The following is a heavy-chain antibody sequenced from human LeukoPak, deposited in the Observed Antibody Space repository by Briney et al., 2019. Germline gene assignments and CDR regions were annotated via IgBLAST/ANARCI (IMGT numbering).Heavy chain of an antibody. D-gene: IGHD6-19*01. CDR1: GFTFSDHY. Sequence: GGSLRLSCAASGFTFSDHYMDWARQAPGKGLEWVSSISSSSSYIYYADSVKGRFTISRDNAKNSLYLQMNSLRAEDTAVYYCARDKAPYSSGENDAFDIWGQGTMVTVSS. CDR3: ARDKAPYSSGENDAFDI. V-gene: IGHV3-21*01. CDR2: ISSSSSYI. J-gene: IGHJ3*02.